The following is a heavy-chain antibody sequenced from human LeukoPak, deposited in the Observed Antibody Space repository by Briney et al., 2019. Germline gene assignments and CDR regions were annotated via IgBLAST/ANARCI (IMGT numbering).Heavy chain of an antibody. Sequence: SVTVSCKASGGTFSSYAISWVRQAPGQGLEWMGGIIPIFGTANYAQKFQGRVTITADESTGTAYMELSSLRSEDTAVYYCAKSGTRYCSGGNCYFDYWGQGTLVTVSS. D-gene: IGHD2-15*01. CDR2: IIPIFGTA. CDR3: AKSGTRYCSGGNCYFDY. J-gene: IGHJ4*02. V-gene: IGHV1-69*13. CDR1: GGTFSSYA.